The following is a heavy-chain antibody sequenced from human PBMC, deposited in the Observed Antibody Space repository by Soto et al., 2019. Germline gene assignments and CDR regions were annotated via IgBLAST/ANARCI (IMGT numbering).Heavy chain of an antibody. Sequence: QVQLVQSGGEVKKPGASVTVSCKASGYTFINYHITWVRQAPGQGLEWMAWINTYNGMTDYAQEFQGRATMTRDTSTSTAYMELRNLGSDDTAVYFCARSPRGEMATDWGQGTLVTVSS. CDR1: GYTFINYH. J-gene: IGHJ4*02. V-gene: IGHV1-18*01. D-gene: IGHD5-12*01. CDR3: ARSPRGEMATD. CDR2: INTYNGMT.